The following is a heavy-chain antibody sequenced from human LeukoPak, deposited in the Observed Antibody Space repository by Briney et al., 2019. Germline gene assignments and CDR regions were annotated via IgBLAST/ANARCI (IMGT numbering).Heavy chain of an antibody. CDR3: ARESAAAGKEDWFDP. D-gene: IGHD6-13*01. CDR1: GFTFSSYS. Sequence: PGGSLRLSCAASGFTFSSYSMNWVRQAPGKGLEWVSSISSSSSYIHYADSVKGRFTISRDNAKNSLYLQMNSLRAEDTAVYYCARESAAAGKEDWFDPWGQGTLVTVSS. V-gene: IGHV3-21*01. J-gene: IGHJ5*02. CDR2: ISSSSSYI.